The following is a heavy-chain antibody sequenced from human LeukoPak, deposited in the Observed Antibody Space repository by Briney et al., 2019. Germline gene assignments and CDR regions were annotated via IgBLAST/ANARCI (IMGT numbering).Heavy chain of an antibody. Sequence: PSETLTLTCAVSGGSISSGGYSWSWIRQPPGKGLEWIGYIYYSGSTYYNPSLKSRVTISVDTSKNQFSLKLSSVTAADTAVYYCARGRYYDSSGYYYPFDYWGQGTLVTVSS. CDR1: GGSISSGGYS. CDR2: IYYSGST. D-gene: IGHD3-22*01. V-gene: IGHV4-30-4*07. J-gene: IGHJ4*02. CDR3: ARGRYYDSSGYYYPFDY.